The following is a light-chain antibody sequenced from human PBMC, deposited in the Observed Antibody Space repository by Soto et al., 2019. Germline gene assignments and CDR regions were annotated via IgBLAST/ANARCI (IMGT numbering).Light chain of an antibody. CDR3: QQYHTSSIT. CDR1: QTISSW. V-gene: IGKV1-5*01. Sequence: GQRGTITGRASQTISSWLAWYQQKPGKAPTLLIYDASTLERGVPSRFSGTGSGTEFTLSIDSLQPDDFATYYCQQYHTSSITFGQGTRLEIK. J-gene: IGKJ5*01. CDR2: DAS.